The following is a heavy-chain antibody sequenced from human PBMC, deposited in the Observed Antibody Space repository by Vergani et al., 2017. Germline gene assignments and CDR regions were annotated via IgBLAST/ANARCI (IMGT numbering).Heavy chain of an antibody. J-gene: IGHJ4*02. CDR3: ASRFGSGSYYNHWGFDY. CDR1: GGTFSSYA. V-gene: IGHV1-69*01. Sequence: QVQLVQSGAEVKKPGSSVKVSCTASGGTFSSYAISWVRQAPGQGLEWMGGIIPIFGTANYAQKFQGRVTITADESTSAAYMELSSLRSEDTAVYYCASRFGSGSYYNHWGFDYWGQGTLVTGSS. CDR2: IIPIFGTA. D-gene: IGHD3-10*01.